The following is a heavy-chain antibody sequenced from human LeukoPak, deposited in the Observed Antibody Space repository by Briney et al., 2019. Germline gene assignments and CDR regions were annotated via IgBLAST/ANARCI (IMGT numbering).Heavy chain of an antibody. V-gene: IGHV1-69*13. CDR2: IIPIFGTA. CDR3: ARVSHDYGDYWGFSVNWFDP. J-gene: IGHJ5*02. CDR1: GGTFSSYA. D-gene: IGHD4-17*01. Sequence: SVKVSCKASGGTFSSYATSWVRQAPGQGLEWMGGIIPIFGTANYAQKFQGRVTITADESTSTAYMELSSLRSEDTAVYYCARVSHDYGDYWGFSVNWFDPWGQGTLVTVSS.